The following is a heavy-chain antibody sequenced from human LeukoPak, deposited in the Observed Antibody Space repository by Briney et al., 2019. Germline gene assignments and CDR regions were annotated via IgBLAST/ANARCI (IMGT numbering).Heavy chain of an antibody. J-gene: IGHJ6*04. Sequence: GGSLRLSCAASGFTFSSYWMSWVRQAPGKGLGWVANIKQDGSEKYYVDSVKGRFTISRDNDKNSLYLQMNSLSAEDTAVYYCAREGGGYYYGMDVWGKGTTVTVSS. CDR1: GFTFSSYW. CDR3: AREGGGYYYGMDV. D-gene: IGHD3-16*01. V-gene: IGHV3-7*03. CDR2: IKQDGSEK.